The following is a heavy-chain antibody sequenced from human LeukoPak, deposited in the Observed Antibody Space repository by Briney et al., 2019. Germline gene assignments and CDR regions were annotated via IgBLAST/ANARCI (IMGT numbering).Heavy chain of an antibody. Sequence: GGSLRLSCESYGFTLGDHCMTWVRQAPEKGLEWVAYIKQDGSAKDYVDSVKGLFTISRDNSKNSLYLQMDSLRAEDTAVYYCARGGWSLDYWGQGTLVTVSS. CDR1: GFTLGDHC. CDR2: IKQDGSAK. J-gene: IGHJ4*02. D-gene: IGHD6-19*01. CDR3: ARGGWSLDY. V-gene: IGHV3-7*04.